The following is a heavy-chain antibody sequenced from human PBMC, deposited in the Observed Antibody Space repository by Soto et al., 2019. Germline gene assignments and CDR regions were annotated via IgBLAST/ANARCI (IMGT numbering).Heavy chain of an antibody. J-gene: IGHJ4*02. CDR1: GFTFSSHG. CDR2: ISYDGSDE. Sequence: QVQLVESGGGVVQPGRSLRLSCAASGFTFSSHGMHWVRQAPGKGLEWVAVISYDGSDESHADYVKGRFNISRDNSKNTLYLQMNRLRPEDTAVYYCASDQISGDSGDQFDYWGQGTLVTVSS. CDR3: ASDQISGDSGDQFDY. V-gene: IGHV3-30*03. D-gene: IGHD4-17*01.